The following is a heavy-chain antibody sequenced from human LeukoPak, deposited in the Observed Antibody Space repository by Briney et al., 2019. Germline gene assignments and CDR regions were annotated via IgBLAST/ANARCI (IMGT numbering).Heavy chain of an antibody. J-gene: IGHJ3*02. CDR3: ASLLVVPAADDAFDI. CDR2: IYTSGST. D-gene: IGHD2-2*01. CDR1: GGSISSGSYY. Sequence: SETLSLTCTVSGGSISSGSYYWSWIRQPAGKGLEWIGRIYTSGSTNYNPSLKSRVTISVDTSKNQFSLKLSSVTAADTAVYYCASLLVVPAADDAFDIWGQGTMVTVSS. V-gene: IGHV4-61*02.